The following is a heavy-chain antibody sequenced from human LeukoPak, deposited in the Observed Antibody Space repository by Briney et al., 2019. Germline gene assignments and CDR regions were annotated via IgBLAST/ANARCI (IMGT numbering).Heavy chain of an antibody. Sequence: SETLSHTCTVSGGSISSYYWSWIRQPAGKGLESIGRIYTSGSTNYNPSLKSRVTMSVDTSKNQFSLKLSSVTAADTAVYYCASTYSSGWYYFDYWGQGTLVTVSS. V-gene: IGHV4-4*07. CDR2: IYTSGST. CDR3: ASTYSSGWYYFDY. D-gene: IGHD6-19*01. J-gene: IGHJ4*02. CDR1: GGSISSYY.